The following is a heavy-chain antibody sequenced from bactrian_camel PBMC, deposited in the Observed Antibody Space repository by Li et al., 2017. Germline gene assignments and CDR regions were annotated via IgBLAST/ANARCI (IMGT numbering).Heavy chain of an antibody. CDR2: FDKDALT. CDR3: ATDSSLILRGGCRVGAEFLGT. Sequence: VQLVESGGGSVKPGGSLRLSCKASGYSTLGSKCIGWFRQAPGKEREGVATFDKDALTTYADSVKGRFTISADNAPNTWHLQMNNLMPEDTGTYYCATDSSLILRGGCRVGAEFLGTWGQGTQVTVS. J-gene: IGHJ4*01. D-gene: IGHD5*01. CDR1: GYSTLGSKC. V-gene: IGHV3S53*01.